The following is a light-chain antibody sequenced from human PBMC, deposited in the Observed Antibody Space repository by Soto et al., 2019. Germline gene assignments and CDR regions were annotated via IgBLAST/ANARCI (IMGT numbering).Light chain of an antibody. CDR2: DAS. J-gene: IGKJ5*01. V-gene: IGKV1-5*01. Sequence: DIPVTQSPPTLSASVGDRVTITCRASQTISTWMAWYQQKPGKAPKLLVYDASTLQSGVASRFSGSGSGTEFTLIISGLQPDDSATYYCQQFHSFPITFGQGTRLEIK. CDR1: QTISTW. CDR3: QQFHSFPIT.